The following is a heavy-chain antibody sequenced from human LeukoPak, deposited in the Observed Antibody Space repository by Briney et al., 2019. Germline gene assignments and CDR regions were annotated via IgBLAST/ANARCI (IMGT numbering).Heavy chain of an antibody. J-gene: IGHJ4*02. V-gene: IGHV3-33*01. CDR2: LWYDGSNK. D-gene: IGHD3-22*01. CDR1: AFYFSSYG. Sequence: GGSMRLSCAPSAFYFSSYGMHWVRQAPRKGLQRVAYLWYDGSNKYHADSVKGRFTISRDNSANTLYLQMNTLRVEDTAVYYCARDRSSGYYDYWGQGALVTVSS. CDR3: ARDRSSGYYDY.